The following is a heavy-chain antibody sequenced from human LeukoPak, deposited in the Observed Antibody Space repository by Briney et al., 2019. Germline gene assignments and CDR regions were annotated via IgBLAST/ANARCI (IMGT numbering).Heavy chain of an antibody. J-gene: IGHJ3*02. V-gene: IGHV4-59*01. CDR2: IYYSGST. CDR1: GGSISSYY. CDR3: ARGTYGGIHDAFDI. Sequence: SETLSLTCTVSGGSISSYYWSWIRQPPGKGLEWIGYIYYSGSTNYNPSLKSRVTISVDTSKNQFSLKLSSVTAADTAVYYCARGTYGGIHDAFDIWGQGTMVTVSS. D-gene: IGHD4-23*01.